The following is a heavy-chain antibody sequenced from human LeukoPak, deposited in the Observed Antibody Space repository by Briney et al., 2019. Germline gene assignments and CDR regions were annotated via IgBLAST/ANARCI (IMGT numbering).Heavy chain of an antibody. Sequence: GGSLRLSCAASGFTFSSYGMHWVRQAPGKGLEWVAVIWYDGSNKYYADSVKGRFTISRDNSKNTLYLQMNSLRAEDTAVYYCARDPGGTYFPYYFDYWGQGTLVTVSS. CDR1: GFTFSSYG. V-gene: IGHV3-33*01. D-gene: IGHD1-26*01. J-gene: IGHJ4*02. CDR3: ARDPGGTYFPYYFDY. CDR2: IWYDGSNK.